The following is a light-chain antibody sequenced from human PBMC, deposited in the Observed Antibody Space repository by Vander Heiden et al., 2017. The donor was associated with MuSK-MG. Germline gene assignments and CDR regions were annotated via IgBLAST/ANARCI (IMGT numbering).Light chain of an antibody. CDR3: QQLNTYPHT. CDR2: AAS. Sequence: IQLTQSPSSLSASVGDRVTITCRASQGIGSYLAWYQQEPGKAPKLLTYAASTLQSGVPSRFSGSGSGTDFTLTISSLQPEDFATYYCQQLNTYPHTFGQGTKLEIK. V-gene: IGKV1-9*01. CDR1: QGIGSY. J-gene: IGKJ2*01.